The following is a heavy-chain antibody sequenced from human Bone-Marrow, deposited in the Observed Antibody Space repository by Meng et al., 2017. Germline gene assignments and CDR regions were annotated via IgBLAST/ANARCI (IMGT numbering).Heavy chain of an antibody. Sequence: GSLRLSCTVSGYSISRGFYWGWIRQPPGKGREWIGRIYHSGSTYYNSSLRSRVTISVDTSKNQFSLKVRSVTAADTAVYYCARAGVGASRGYYFDYWGQGTLVTVSS. D-gene: IGHD1-26*01. CDR1: GYSISRGFY. V-gene: IGHV4-38-2*02. CDR2: IYHSGST. J-gene: IGHJ4*02. CDR3: ARAGVGASRGYYFDY.